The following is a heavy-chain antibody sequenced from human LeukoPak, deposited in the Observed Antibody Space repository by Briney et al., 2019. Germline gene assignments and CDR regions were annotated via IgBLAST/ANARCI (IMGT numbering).Heavy chain of an antibody. V-gene: IGHV4-38-2*02. Sequence: SETLSLTCTVSGYSISSGYYWGWIRQPPGKGLEWIGSIYHSGSTYYNPSLESRVTISVDASKNQFSLKLSSVTAADTAVYYCARDWYYYDSSGGLVDPWGQGTLVTVSS. CDR1: GYSISSGYY. J-gene: IGHJ5*02. CDR3: ARDWYYYDSSGGLVDP. D-gene: IGHD3-22*01. CDR2: IYHSGST.